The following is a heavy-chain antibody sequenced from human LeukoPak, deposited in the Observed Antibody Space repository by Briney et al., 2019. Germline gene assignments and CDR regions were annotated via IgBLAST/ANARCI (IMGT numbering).Heavy chain of an antibody. V-gene: IGHV4-38-2*02. J-gene: IGHJ3*02. CDR1: GYSISSGYY. CDR2: IYYSGST. CDR3: ARLLLIGYNAFDI. D-gene: IGHD3-16*02. Sequence: SETLSLTCTASGYSISSGYYWGWIRQPPGKGLEWIGSIYYSGSTYYNPSLKSRVTISVDTSKNQFSLKLSSVTAADTAVYYCARLLLIGYNAFDIWGQGTMVTVSS.